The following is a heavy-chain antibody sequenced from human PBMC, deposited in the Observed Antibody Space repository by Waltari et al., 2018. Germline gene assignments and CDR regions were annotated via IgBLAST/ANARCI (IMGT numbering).Heavy chain of an antibody. CDR2: IKQDGSEK. D-gene: IGHD3-22*01. J-gene: IGHJ2*01. V-gene: IGHV3-7*01. CDR3: ARDQRITMIVVVTSYWYFDL. CDR1: GFTFSSDW. Sequence: EVQLVESGGGLVQPGGSLRLSCAASGFTFSSDWMSWVRTARGKGLGGVANIKQDGSEKYYVAPVKGRFTISRDNAKNSLYLQMNSLRAEDTAVYYCARDQRITMIVVVTSYWYFDLWGRGTLVTVSS.